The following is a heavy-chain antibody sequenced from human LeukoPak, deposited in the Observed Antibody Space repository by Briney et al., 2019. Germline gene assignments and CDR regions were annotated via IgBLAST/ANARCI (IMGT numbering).Heavy chain of an antibody. J-gene: IGHJ5*02. CDR1: GGTFSSYA. Sequence: ASVKVSCKASGGTFSSYAISWVRQAPGQGLEWMGGIIPIFGTANYAQKFQGRVTITTDESTSTAYMELSSLRSEDTAVYYCATVIRDMAYWFDPWGQGTLVTFSS. D-gene: IGHD2-15*01. V-gene: IGHV1-69*05. CDR3: ATVIRDMAYWFDP. CDR2: IIPIFGTA.